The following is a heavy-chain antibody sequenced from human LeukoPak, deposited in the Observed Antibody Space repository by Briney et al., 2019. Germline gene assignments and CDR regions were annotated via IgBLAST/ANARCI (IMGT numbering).Heavy chain of an antibody. CDR2: ISYDGSNK. V-gene: IGHV3-30*18. CDR3: AKDYCSSTSCFFFDY. Sequence: GGSLRLSCAASGFTFSSYGMHWVRQAPGKGLEWVALISYDGSNKYYADSVKGRFTLSRDNSKNTLYLQMNSLRAEDTAVYYCAKDYCSSTSCFFFDYWGQGTLVTVSS. J-gene: IGHJ4*02. CDR1: GFTFSSYG. D-gene: IGHD2-2*01.